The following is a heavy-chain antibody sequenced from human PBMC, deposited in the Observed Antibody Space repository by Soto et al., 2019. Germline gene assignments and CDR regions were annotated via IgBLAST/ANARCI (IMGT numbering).Heavy chain of an antibody. Sequence: PGGSLRLSCAASGFTFSSYDMHWVRQATGKGLEWVSAIGTAGDTYYPGSVKGRFTISRENAKNSLYPQMNSLRAGDTAVYYCARAVLHYGIVATTAFDIWGQGTMVTVSS. V-gene: IGHV3-13*01. J-gene: IGHJ3*02. CDR3: ARAVLHYGIVATTAFDI. D-gene: IGHD5-12*01. CDR1: GFTFSSYD. CDR2: IGTAGDT.